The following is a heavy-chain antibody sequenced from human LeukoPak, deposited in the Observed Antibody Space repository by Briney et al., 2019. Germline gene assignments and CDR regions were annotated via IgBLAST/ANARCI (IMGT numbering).Heavy chain of an antibody. J-gene: IGHJ4*02. D-gene: IGHD3-22*01. CDR3: TRSYYDSSGYYKY. Sequence: GGSLRLACTATGFTFGDYAMSWFRQAPGKGLEWLGFIRSKAYGGTTEYAASVKGRFTISRDDSKSIAHLQMNSLKTEDTAVYYCTRSYYDSSGYYKYWGQGTLVTVSS. CDR2: IRSKAYGGTT. CDR1: GFTFGDYA. V-gene: IGHV3-49*03.